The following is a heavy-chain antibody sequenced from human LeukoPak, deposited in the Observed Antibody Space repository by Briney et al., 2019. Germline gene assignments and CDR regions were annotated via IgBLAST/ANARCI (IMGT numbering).Heavy chain of an antibody. D-gene: IGHD4-17*01. J-gene: IGHJ4*02. V-gene: IGHV1-2*02. Sequence: GASVKVSCTASGYTFTGYYMHWVRQAPGQGLEWMGWINPNSGGTNYAQDFHGRVTMTRDTSISTAYMELSRLTSDDTAVYYCARADYGHYFDYWGQGTLVTVSS. CDR2: INPNSGGT. CDR1: GYTFTGYY. CDR3: ARADYGHYFDY.